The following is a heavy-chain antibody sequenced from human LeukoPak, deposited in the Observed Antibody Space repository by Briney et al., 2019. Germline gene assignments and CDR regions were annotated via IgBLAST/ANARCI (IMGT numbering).Heavy chain of an antibody. V-gene: IGHV3-64D*09. CDR3: VKVGPHIAAAYDY. Sequence: GGSLRLSCSASGFTFSSYAMHWVRQAPGKGLEYVSAISSNGGSTYYADSVEGRFTISRDNSKNTLYLQMSSLRAEDTAVYYCVKVGPHIAAAYDYWGQGTLVTVSS. D-gene: IGHD6-13*01. CDR1: GFTFSSYA. J-gene: IGHJ4*02. CDR2: ISSNGGST.